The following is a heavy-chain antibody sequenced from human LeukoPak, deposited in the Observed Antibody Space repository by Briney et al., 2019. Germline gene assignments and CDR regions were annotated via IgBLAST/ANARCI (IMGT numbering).Heavy chain of an antibody. J-gene: IGHJ2*01. Sequence: GGSLRLSCAASGFTLSSYGMSWVRQAPGKGLEWVSGISGSGGSTYYADAVKGRFTISRDNSKNMLYLQMNSLRAEDTAVYYCARARWGHWYFDLWGRGTLVTVSS. CDR2: ISGSGGST. D-gene: IGHD3-16*01. V-gene: IGHV3-23*01. CDR3: ARARWGHWYFDL. CDR1: GFTLSSYG.